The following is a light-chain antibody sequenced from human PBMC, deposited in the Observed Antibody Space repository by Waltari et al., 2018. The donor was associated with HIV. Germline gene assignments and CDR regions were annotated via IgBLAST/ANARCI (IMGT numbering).Light chain of an antibody. V-gene: IGLV1-44*01. CDR3: VACDDILNGPV. J-gene: IGLJ2*01. CDR1: SFNVGSNT. CDR2: NNK. Sequence: QSVLTQPPSASGTPGQRVTMSCSGGSFNVGSNTVNWYQQLPGTAPKLLIYNNKQRPSGVPGRFSGSTSGTSASRAISGLQSEDEADYYCVACDDILNGPVFGGGTKLTVL.